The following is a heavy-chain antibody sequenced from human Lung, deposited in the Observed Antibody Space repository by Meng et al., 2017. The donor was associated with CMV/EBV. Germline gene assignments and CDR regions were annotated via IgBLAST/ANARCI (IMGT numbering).Heavy chain of an antibody. Sequence: QVRLQDSGPGLVKPSGTLSLTCAVSGGSLSSRNWWSWVRQPPGKGLEWIGEIYHSGSTNYNPSLKSRVTISVDESKNQFSLRLSSVTAADTAVYYCARVGAYCGGGCYHPRWGQGTLVTVSS. CDR1: GGSLSSRNW. V-gene: IGHV4-4*02. CDR3: ARVGAYCGGGCYHPR. CDR2: IYHSGST. D-gene: IGHD2-21*02. J-gene: IGHJ4*02.